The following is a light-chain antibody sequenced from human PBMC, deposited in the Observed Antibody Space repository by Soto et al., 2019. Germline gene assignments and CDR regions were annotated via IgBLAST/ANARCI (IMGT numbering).Light chain of an antibody. Sequence: QSVLTQPPSVSGSPGQSVTISCTGTSTDFVSYNRVSWYQQPPGTAPKLIIYEASNRPSGVPDRFSGSKYGNTASLTISGLQAADEADYYCRLYTSANSSVFGTGPKATV. CDR2: EAS. CDR1: STDFVSYNR. V-gene: IGLV2-18*01. CDR3: RLYTSANSSV. J-gene: IGLJ1*01.